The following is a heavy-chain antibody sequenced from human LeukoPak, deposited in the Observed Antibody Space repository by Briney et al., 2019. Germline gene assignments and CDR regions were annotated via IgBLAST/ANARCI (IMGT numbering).Heavy chain of an antibody. CDR1: GFTFSSYA. Sequence: PGGCLRLSCAASGFTFSSYAMRRLRQATGKELEWVSAISGSGGSTYYADSVKGRFTIPRDTSKNTVYLQMNSLRAEDTAVYYCAKGILGYCSGGSCYYWGQGTLVTVS. CDR3: AKGILGYCSGGSCYY. CDR2: ISGSGGST. J-gene: IGHJ4*02. D-gene: IGHD2-15*01. V-gene: IGHV3-23*01.